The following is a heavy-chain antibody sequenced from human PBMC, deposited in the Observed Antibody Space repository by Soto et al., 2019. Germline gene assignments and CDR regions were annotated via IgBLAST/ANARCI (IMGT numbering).Heavy chain of an antibody. CDR3: ALVRRYFDWFNFNGFDI. D-gene: IGHD3-9*01. CDR2: IYYSGST. J-gene: IGHJ3*02. Sequence: SETLSLTCSVSGDSISSSYWSWIRQPPGKGLEWIGYIYYSGSTNYNPSLKSRVTISVDTSNNQFSLKLSSVSAADTAVYYCALVRRYFDWFNFNGFDIWGQGTMVTVSS. CDR1: GDSISSSY. V-gene: IGHV4-59*01.